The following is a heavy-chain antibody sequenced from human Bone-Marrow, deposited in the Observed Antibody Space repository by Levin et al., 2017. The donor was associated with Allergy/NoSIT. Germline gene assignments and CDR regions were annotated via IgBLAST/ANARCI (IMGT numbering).Heavy chain of an antibody. D-gene: IGHD1-1*01. CDR1: GFTFNSYW. V-gene: IGHV3-74*01. J-gene: IGHJ6*02. CDR3: ARDGTTGMTRGSYGMDV. CDR2: INSDGSSP. Sequence: GESLKISCAASGFTFNSYWMHWVRQAPGKGLVWVSRINSDGSSPSYADSVKGRFTISRDSAKNTLYLQMNSLRAEDTAVYYCARDGTTGMTRGSYGMDVWGQGTTVTVSS.